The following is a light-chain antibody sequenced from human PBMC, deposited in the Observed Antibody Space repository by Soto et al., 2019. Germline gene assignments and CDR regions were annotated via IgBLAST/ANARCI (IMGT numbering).Light chain of an antibody. Sequence: EIVLTQSPGTLSLSPGDRATLSCRASQSVRSSYLAWYQQKPGQAPRLLIYGASSRATGIPARFSGSGSGTDFTLTISRLEPEDFAVYYCQQYGSSPSFGPGTKVDTK. V-gene: IGKV3-20*01. CDR3: QQYGSSPS. J-gene: IGKJ3*01. CDR2: GAS. CDR1: QSVRSSY.